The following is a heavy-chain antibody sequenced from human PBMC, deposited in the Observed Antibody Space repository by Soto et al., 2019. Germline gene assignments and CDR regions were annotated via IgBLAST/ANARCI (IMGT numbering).Heavy chain of an antibody. V-gene: IGHV4-31*03. CDR1: GGSISSGGYY. CDR3: ARVNIWVVVPAAIPVYWFDP. D-gene: IGHD2-2*02. CDR2: IYYSGST. Sequence: SETLSLTCTVSGGSISSGGYYWSWIRQHPGKGLEWIGYIYYSGSTYYNPSLKSRVTISVDTSKNQFSLKLSSVTAADTAVYYCARVNIWVVVPAAIPVYWFDPWGQGTLVTVSS. J-gene: IGHJ5*02.